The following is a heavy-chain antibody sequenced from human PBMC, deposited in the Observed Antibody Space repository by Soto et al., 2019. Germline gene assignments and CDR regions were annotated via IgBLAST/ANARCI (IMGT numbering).Heavy chain of an antibody. J-gene: IGHJ6*02. V-gene: IGHV3-30*18. CDR2: TSHDGTNK. D-gene: IGHD5-12*01. Sequence: QVQLVESGGGVVQPGRSLRLSCATSGFTFSRYGIHWVRQAPGKGLEWVAVTSHDGTNKYYTDSVKGRFIISRDNSKNTLYLEMNSLSAEDTAVYYCAKETVATIRPTRIYYYYGLDVWGQGTTVSVSS. CDR3: AKETVATIRPTRIYYYYGLDV. CDR1: GFTFSRYG.